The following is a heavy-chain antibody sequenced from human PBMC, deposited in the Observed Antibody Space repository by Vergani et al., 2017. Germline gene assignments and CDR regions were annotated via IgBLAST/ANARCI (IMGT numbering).Heavy chain of an antibody. D-gene: IGHD3-22*01. Sequence: QVQLQESGPGLVKPSQTLSLTCSVSGDSISSGVYYWNWIRQHPGKGLEWIGYISSTGSTHHNPSLRRRINMSVDTSKNQFSLKLNSVTAADTAMYYCARMGGYDEGDAFRIGYFDSWGPGILVTVSS. CDR1: GDSISSGVYY. V-gene: IGHV4-31*03. CDR3: ARMGGYDEGDAFRIGYFDS. CDR2: ISSTGST. J-gene: IGHJ4*02.